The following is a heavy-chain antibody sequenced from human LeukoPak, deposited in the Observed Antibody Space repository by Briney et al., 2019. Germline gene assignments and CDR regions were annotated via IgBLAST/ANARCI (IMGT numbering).Heavy chain of an antibody. CDR1: GYKFPTYW. V-gene: IGHV5-51*01. D-gene: IGHD2-2*01. J-gene: IGHJ3*02. CDR2: IYPDDSDT. Sequence: GESLKISCKGSGYKFPTYWIGWVRQMPGKGLEWMGIIYPDDSDTRYSPSFQGLVTISADKSISTAYLQWSSLKASDTAVYYCARHEGYCISSSCSDTFDIWGQGTMVTVSS. CDR3: ARHEGYCISSSCSDTFDI.